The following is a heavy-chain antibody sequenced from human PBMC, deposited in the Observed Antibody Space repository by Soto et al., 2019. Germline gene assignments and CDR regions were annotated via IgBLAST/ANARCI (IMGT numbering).Heavy chain of an antibody. J-gene: IGHJ3*02. D-gene: IGHD6-19*01. V-gene: IGHV3-23*01. CDR1: GFNFSSYA. Sequence: GGSMRLSSAAAGFNFSSYAMSWVRQETGKGLEWVSAISGSGGSTYYADSVKGRFTISRDNSKNTLYLQMNSLRAEESALYYFRKDSGAGAGPNVFDIWGQGTRVTASS. CDR2: ISGSGGST. CDR3: RKDSGAGAGPNVFDI.